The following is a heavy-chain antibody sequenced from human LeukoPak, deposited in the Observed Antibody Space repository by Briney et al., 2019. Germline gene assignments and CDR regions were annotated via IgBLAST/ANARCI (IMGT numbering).Heavy chain of an antibody. D-gene: IGHD3-3*01. J-gene: IGHJ6*02. V-gene: IGHV3-66*04. Sequence: GGSLRLSCAASGFTFTSCAMTWVRQAPGKGLEWVSVIYSGNRAKYADSVKGRFIISRDNSKNTLLFQMNSLRAEDTAVYYCARLTSGNGLDVWGRGTTVTVS. CDR3: ARLTSGNGLDV. CDR2: IYSGNRA. CDR1: GFTFTSCA.